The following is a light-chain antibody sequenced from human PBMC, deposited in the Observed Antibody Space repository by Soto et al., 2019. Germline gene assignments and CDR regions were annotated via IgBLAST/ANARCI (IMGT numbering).Light chain of an antibody. J-gene: IGLJ1*01. V-gene: IGLV2-23*02. CDR2: EVS. CDR1: SSDVGSYNL. Sequence: LTQPASVSGSPGQSITISCTGTSSDVGSYNLVSWYQQHPGKVPKLMIFEVSKRPSGVSNRFSGSKSGDTASLTISGLQAEDEADYYCCSYAGSSTFYVFGTGTKATVL. CDR3: CSYAGSSTFYV.